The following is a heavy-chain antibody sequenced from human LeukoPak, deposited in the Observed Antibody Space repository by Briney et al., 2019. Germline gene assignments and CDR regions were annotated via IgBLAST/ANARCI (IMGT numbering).Heavy chain of an antibody. Sequence: GGSLRLSCTASGFTFSSYGMSWVRQAPGKGLEWVSAISGSGGSTYYADSVKGRFTISRDNSKNTVSLQMESLRAEDTALYYCAKDYAVGSIDYWGQGTLVTVSS. CDR2: ISGSGGST. CDR1: GFTFSSYG. CDR3: AKDYAVGSIDY. D-gene: IGHD3-16*01. V-gene: IGHV3-23*01. J-gene: IGHJ4*02.